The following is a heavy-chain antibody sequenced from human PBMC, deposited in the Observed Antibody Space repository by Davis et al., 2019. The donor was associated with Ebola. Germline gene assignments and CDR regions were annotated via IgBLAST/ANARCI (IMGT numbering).Heavy chain of an antibody. Sequence: GESLKISCVASGFNFRTYSMHWVRQAPGKGLEWVSSISSSSSYIYYADSVKGRFTISRDNAKNSLYLQMNSLRAEDTAVYYCARLDDGIVGVFNWFDPWGQGTLVTVSS. CDR1: GFNFRTYS. D-gene: IGHD1-26*01. J-gene: IGHJ5*02. V-gene: IGHV3-21*01. CDR3: ARLDDGIVGVFNWFDP. CDR2: ISSSSSYI.